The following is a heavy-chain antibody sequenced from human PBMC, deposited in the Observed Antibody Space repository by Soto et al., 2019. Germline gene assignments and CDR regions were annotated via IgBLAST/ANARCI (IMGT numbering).Heavy chain of an antibody. V-gene: IGHV4-30-4*01. J-gene: IGHJ6*02. CDR3: AREDDGGDTDYYGLDV. CDR1: GGSISTDHYH. Sequence: QVQLQESGPGLVRPSQTLSLTCTVSGGSISTDHYHWTWIRQTPGKGLEWIGYIHYSGSNHFNPSLQSRVSMSVDTSKNLFSLKLSSVTAADTAVYFCAREDDGGDTDYYGLDVWGQGTTVTVSS. CDR2: IHYSGSN. D-gene: IGHD2-21*02.